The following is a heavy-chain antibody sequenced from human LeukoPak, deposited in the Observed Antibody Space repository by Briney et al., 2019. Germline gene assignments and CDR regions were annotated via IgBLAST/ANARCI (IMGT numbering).Heavy chain of an antibody. J-gene: IGHJ4*02. Sequence: ASVKVSCKVSGYTLTELSMHWVRQAPGKGLEWMGGFDPEDGETIYAQKFQGRVTMTEDTSTDTAYMVLSSLRSEDTAVYYCATDREGYSYGHHLDYWGQGTLVTVSS. CDR3: ATDREGYSYGHHLDY. V-gene: IGHV1-24*01. CDR1: GYTLTELS. CDR2: FDPEDGET. D-gene: IGHD5-18*01.